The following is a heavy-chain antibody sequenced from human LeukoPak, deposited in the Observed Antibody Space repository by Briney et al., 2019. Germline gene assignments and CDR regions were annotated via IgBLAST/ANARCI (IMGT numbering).Heavy chain of an antibody. Sequence: GGSLRLSCAASGFTFSSYAMSWVRQAPGKGLEWVSSISSSSSYIYYADSVKGRFTISRDNAKNSLYLQMNSLRAEDTAVYYCATSDDIVVVSTAPPEDYWGQGTLVTVSS. D-gene: IGHD2-2*01. J-gene: IGHJ4*02. V-gene: IGHV3-21*01. CDR3: ATSDDIVVVSTAPPEDY. CDR2: ISSSSSYI. CDR1: GFTFSSYA.